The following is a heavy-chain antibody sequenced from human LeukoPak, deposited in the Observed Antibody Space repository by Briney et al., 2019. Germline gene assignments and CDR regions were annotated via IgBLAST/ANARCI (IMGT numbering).Heavy chain of an antibody. Sequence: ASVKVSCKASGGTFSSYAISWVRQASGQGLEWMGWMNPNSGNTVYAQKFQGRVTMTWSTSTSTAYMELSSLRSEDTAVYYCARVQRVKFPLKYYFDYWGQGTLVTLSS. J-gene: IGHJ4*02. CDR1: GGTFSSYA. CDR3: ARVQRVKFPLKYYFDY. D-gene: IGHD3-10*01. V-gene: IGHV1-8*02. CDR2: MNPNSGNT.